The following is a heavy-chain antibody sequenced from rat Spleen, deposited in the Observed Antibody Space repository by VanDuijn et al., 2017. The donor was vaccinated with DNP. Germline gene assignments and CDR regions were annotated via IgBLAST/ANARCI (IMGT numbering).Heavy chain of an antibody. Sequence: QVQLRESGPGLVQPSETLSLTCTVSGFSVSTYSVSWVRPPSGRGPEWMGRMWYDGDTAYNAALKSRLSISRDTSKSQVFLKMDSVQTEDTAMYFCARSQGYYYDGSYYPFAYWGQGILVTVSS. D-gene: IGHD1-12*02. CDR3: ARSQGYYYDGSYYPFAY. CDR2: MWYDGDT. V-gene: IGHV2S30*01. CDR1: GFSVSTYS. J-gene: IGHJ3*01.